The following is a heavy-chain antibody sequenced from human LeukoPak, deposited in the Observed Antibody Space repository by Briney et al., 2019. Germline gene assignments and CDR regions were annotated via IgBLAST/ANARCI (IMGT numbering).Heavy chain of an antibody. CDR3: AREKAVSYCSGGSCYPYNWFDP. CDR2: IYTSGST. D-gene: IGHD2-15*01. Sequence: PSETLSLTCTVSGGSISSYYWSWIRQPAGKGLEWIGRIYTSGSTNYNPSLKSRVTMSVDTSKNQFSLKLSSVTAADTAVYYCAREKAVSYCSGGSCYPYNWFDPWGQGTLVTVSS. J-gene: IGHJ5*02. V-gene: IGHV4-4*07. CDR1: GGSISSYY.